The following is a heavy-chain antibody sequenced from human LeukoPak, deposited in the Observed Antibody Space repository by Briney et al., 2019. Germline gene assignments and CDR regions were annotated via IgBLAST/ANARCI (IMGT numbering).Heavy chain of an antibody. D-gene: IGHD6-19*01. Sequence: GASVKVSCKASGYTFTSYYMHWVRQAPGQGLEWMGIINPSGGSTSYAQKFQGRVTMTRDTSTSTVYMELSSLRSEDTAVYYCAREWLGYYYYYGMDVWGQGTTVTVSS. J-gene: IGHJ6*02. CDR3: AREWLGYYYYYGMDV. CDR2: INPSGGST. V-gene: IGHV1-46*01. CDR1: GYTFTSYY.